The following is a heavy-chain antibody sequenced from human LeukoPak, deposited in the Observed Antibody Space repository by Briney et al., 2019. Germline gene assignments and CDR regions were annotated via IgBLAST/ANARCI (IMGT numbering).Heavy chain of an antibody. J-gene: IGHJ4*02. CDR3: ARGAMGYCSSTSCTPFDY. CDR1: GFTFSSYA. V-gene: IGHV3-30-3*01. Sequence: GGSLRLSCAASGFTFSSYAMHWVRQAPGKGLEWVAVISYDGSNKYYADSVKGRFTISRDNSKNTLYLQMNSLRAEDTAVYYCARGAMGYCSSTSCTPFDYWGQGTLVTVSS. D-gene: IGHD2-2*01. CDR2: ISYDGSNK.